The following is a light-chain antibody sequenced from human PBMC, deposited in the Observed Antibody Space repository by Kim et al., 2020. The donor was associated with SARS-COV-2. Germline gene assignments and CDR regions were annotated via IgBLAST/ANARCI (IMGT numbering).Light chain of an antibody. V-gene: IGKV1D-13*01. CDR3: QQFNNLFT. CDR2: DAS. J-gene: IGKJ2*01. Sequence: AIQLTQSPSSLSASVGDRVTITCRASQGISSALAWYQQKPGKAPNLLIYDASSLERGVPSRFSGSGSGTDFTLTISSLKPEDFATYYCQQFNNLFTFGQGTKLEI. CDR1: QGISSA.